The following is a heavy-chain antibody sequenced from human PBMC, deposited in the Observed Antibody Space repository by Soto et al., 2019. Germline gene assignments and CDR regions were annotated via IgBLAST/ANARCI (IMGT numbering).Heavy chain of an antibody. CDR3: ANHRITMVRGALFYFDY. CDR1: GFTFISYA. CDR2: ISGSGGST. D-gene: IGHD3-10*01. J-gene: IGHJ4*02. Sequence: TWGSLRLSCAASGFTFISYAIICVRQSAFKWLEWVSAISGSGGSTYYADSVKGRFTISRDNSKNTLYLQMNSLRAEDTAVYYCANHRITMVRGALFYFDYWGQGTLVTVSS. V-gene: IGHV3-23*01.